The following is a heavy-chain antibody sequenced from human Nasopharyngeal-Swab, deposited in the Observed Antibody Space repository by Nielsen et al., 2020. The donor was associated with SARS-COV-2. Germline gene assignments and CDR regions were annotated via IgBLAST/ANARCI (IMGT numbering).Heavy chain of an antibody. CDR2: ISSSSSYK. V-gene: IGHV3-21*01. Sequence: GESLKISCAASGFTFSSYSVNWVRQAPGKGLEWVSSISSSSSYKYYADSVKGRFTISRDNAKNSLYLQMNSLRAEDTAVYYCARDQWFSYYDRYAVGYYYYGMDVWGQGTTVTVSS. D-gene: IGHD3-22*01. CDR1: GFTFSSYS. J-gene: IGHJ6*02. CDR3: ARDQWFSYYDRYAVGYYYYGMDV.